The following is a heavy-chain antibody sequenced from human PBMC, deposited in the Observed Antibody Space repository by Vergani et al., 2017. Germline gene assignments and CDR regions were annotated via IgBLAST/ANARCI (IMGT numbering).Heavy chain of an antibody. D-gene: IGHD3-3*01. Sequence: EVQLLESGGGLAQPGRSLRLSCAASGFTFDDYAMHWVRQAPGKGLEWVSGISWNSGSIGYADSVKGRFTISRDNAKNSLYLQMNSLRAEDTALYYCAKDHYDFWSGYPNLSPFDLWGRGTLVTVSS. CDR3: AKDHYDFWSGYPNLSPFDL. CDR2: ISWNSGSI. J-gene: IGHJ2*01. CDR1: GFTFDDYA. V-gene: IGHV3-9*01.